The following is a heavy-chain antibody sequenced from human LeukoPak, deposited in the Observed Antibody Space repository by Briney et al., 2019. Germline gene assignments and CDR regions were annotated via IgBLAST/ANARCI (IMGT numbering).Heavy chain of an antibody. CDR3: ARDMLLEDAFDI. CDR1: GFTFSTYG. CDR2: INWNGGST. D-gene: IGHD3-10*02. J-gene: IGHJ3*02. Sequence: GGSLRLSCVASGFTFSTYGIHWVRQAPGKGLEWVANINWNGGSTGYGDSVKGRFTISRDNTKNSVFLQMHSLRGDDTALYYCARDMLLEDAFDIWGQGTMVIVSS. V-gene: IGHV3-20*04.